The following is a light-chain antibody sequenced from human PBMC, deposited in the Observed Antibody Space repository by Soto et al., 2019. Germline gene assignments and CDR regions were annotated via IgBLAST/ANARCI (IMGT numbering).Light chain of an antibody. Sequence: MYQPPSSLSASVGGRVTITCQASQNINNYLNWYQQKPGRAPKLLIYDASNLEAGVPSRFRGSGSGTDFTFTISRLQPEDTATYYCQQYENLPTFGQGTLLEIK. CDR2: DAS. CDR3: QQYENLPT. V-gene: IGKV1-33*01. J-gene: IGKJ5*01. CDR1: QNINNY.